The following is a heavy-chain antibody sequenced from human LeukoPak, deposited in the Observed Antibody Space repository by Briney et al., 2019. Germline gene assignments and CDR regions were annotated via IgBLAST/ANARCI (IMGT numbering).Heavy chain of an antibody. CDR2: VYSSGST. CDR1: GASISSGNYY. J-gene: IGHJ4*02. V-gene: IGHV4-61*02. CDR3: ARDEGYGPWYFDY. D-gene: IGHD5-18*01. Sequence: PSETLSLTCTVSGASISSGNYYWSWIRQPAGKELELIGRVYSSGSTNYNPSLKSRVTISLDTSKNQFSLKLSSVTAADTAVYYCARDEGYGPWYFDYWGQGTLVTVSS.